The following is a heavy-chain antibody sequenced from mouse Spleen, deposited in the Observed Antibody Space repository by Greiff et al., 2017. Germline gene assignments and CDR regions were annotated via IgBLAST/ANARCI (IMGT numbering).Heavy chain of an antibody. D-gene: IGHD3-1*01. CDR3: NAWRQLGLPDYYAMDY. Sequence: VQLQQPGAELVKPGASVKLSCKASGYTFTSYWMHWVKQRPGRGLEWIGWIDPENGDTEYAPKFQGKATMTADTSSNTAYLQLSSLTSEDTAVYYCNAWRQLGLPDYYAMDYWGQGTSVTVSS. CDR1: GYTFTSYW. J-gene: IGHJ4*01. CDR2: IDPENGDT. V-gene: IGHV14-4*02.